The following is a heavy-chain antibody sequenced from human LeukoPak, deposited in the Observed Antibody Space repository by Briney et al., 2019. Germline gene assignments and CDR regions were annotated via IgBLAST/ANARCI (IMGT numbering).Heavy chain of an antibody. Sequence: SETLSLTCTVSGGPISSYYWSWIRQPPGKGLEWIGYIYYSGSTDYNPSLKSRVTISVDTSKNQFSLKLSSVTAADTAVYYCARSTGYSALFDPWGQGTLVTVSS. CDR1: GGPISSYY. CDR2: IYYSGST. CDR3: ARSTGYSALFDP. V-gene: IGHV4-59*08. D-gene: IGHD6-13*01. J-gene: IGHJ5*02.